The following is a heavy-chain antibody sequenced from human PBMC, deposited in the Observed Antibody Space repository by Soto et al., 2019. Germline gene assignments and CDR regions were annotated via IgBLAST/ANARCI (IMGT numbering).Heavy chain of an antibody. CDR3: AVNIVVVTAIKGDY. V-gene: IGHV3-30-3*01. Sequence: QMQLVESGGGVVQPGRSLRLSCAASGFTFSSYAMHWVRQAPGKGLEWVAVISYDGSNKYYADSVKGRFTISRDNSKNTLYLQMNSLRAEDTAVYYCAVNIVVVTAIKGDYWGQGTLVTVSS. D-gene: IGHD2-21*02. CDR2: ISYDGSNK. J-gene: IGHJ4*02. CDR1: GFTFSSYA.